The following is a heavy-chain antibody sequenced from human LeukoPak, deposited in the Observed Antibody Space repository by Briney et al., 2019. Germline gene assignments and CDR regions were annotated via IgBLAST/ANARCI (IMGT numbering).Heavy chain of an antibody. CDR1: GSSISRGGYY. CDR3: ARHLFRSSSK. D-gene: IGHD6-6*01. J-gene: IGHJ4*02. V-gene: IGHV4-31*03. CDR2: IHYSGST. Sequence: SETLSLTCTVSGSSISRGGYYSGWIRQHPGKGLEWIGNIHYSGSTYYNPSLKSRLIISVDPSKNQFSLKLSSVTAADTAVYYCARHLFRSSSKWGQGTLVTVSS.